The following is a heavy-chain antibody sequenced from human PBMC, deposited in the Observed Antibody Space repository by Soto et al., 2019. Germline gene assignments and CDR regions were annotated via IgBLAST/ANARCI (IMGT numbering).Heavy chain of an antibody. D-gene: IGHD1-26*01. Sequence: QVPLVQSGPEVKKPGASVKVSCKTSGYTPTNYDIGWVRQAPGQGLEYMGWISAYNGNTNYARKRQDRVTLTTDTSTRTAYMELRSLQSDDTAIYYCARGLYRRGTYFAFDNWGQGTLFTVSS. CDR3: ARGLYRRGTYFAFDN. J-gene: IGHJ4*02. V-gene: IGHV1-18*01. CDR2: ISAYNGNT. CDR1: GYTPTNYD.